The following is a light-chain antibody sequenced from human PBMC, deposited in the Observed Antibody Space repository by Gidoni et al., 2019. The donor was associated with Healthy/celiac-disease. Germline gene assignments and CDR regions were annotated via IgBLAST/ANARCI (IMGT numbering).Light chain of an antibody. CDR1: TGAVTSGHY. Sequence: QAVVTQEPSLTVSPGGTVPLTCGSSTGAVTSGHYPYWFQQKPGQAPRTLIYDTSNKHTWTPARFSGSLLGGKAALTLSGAQPEDEAEYYCLLSYSVYVVSGGGTKLTVL. CDR3: LLSYSVYVV. J-gene: IGLJ2*01. V-gene: IGLV7-46*01. CDR2: DTS.